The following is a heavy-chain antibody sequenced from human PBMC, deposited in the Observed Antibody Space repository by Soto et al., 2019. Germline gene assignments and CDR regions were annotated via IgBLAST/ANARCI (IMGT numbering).Heavy chain of an antibody. CDR2: TYYRSKWYN. V-gene: IGHV6-1*01. CDR1: GDSVSSNSAA. D-gene: IGHD3-3*01. Sequence: SQTLSLTCAISGDSVSSNSAAWNWIRQSQSRGLEWLGRTYYRSKWYNDYAVSVKSRITINPDTSKNQFSLQLNSVTPEDTAVYYCARGPEGVFGVVVSFDYWGQGTLVTVSS. J-gene: IGHJ4*02. CDR3: ARGPEGVFGVVVSFDY.